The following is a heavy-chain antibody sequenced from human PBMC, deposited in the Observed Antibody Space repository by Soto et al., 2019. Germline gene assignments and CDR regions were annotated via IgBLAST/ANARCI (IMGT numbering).Heavy chain of an antibody. J-gene: IGHJ6*02. CDR2: IYSGGST. V-gene: IGHV3-53*01. CDR3: ATDPAPTYYYGMDV. CDR1: GFTVSSSY. Sequence: LRLSCAASGFTVSSSYMSWVRQAPGKGLEWVSVIYSGGSTYYADSVKGRFTISRDNSKNTLYLQMNSLRAEDTAVYYCATDPAPTYYYGMDVWGQGTTVTVSS.